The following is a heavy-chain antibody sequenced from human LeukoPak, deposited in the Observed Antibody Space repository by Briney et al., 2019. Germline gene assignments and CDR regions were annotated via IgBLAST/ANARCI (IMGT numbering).Heavy chain of an antibody. Sequence: GGSLRLSCAASGFTFSSYAMHWVRQAPGKGLEWVAVISSDGSNKYYADSMKGRFTISRDNAKNSLYLQMNSLRAEDMALYYCAKGEQWLAGYFDLWGRGTLVTVSS. CDR2: ISSDGSNK. CDR1: GFTFSSYA. D-gene: IGHD6-19*01. CDR3: AKGEQWLAGYFDL. V-gene: IGHV3-30*04. J-gene: IGHJ2*01.